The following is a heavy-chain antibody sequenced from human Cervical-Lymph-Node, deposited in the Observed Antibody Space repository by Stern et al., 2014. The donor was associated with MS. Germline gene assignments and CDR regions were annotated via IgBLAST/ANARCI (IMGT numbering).Heavy chain of an antibody. CDR1: GFTFGTYS. CDR2: INSASSFT. V-gene: IGHV3-21*01. J-gene: IGHJ6*02. Sequence: EVQLEESGGGLVKPGGSLRLSCAASGFTFGTYSMDWVRQAPGKGLEWVSSINSASSFTYYADSVKGRFTISRDNAQNSLYLEMNSLRAEDTAVYYCAREMKYSSGFGGHGMDVWGHGTTVTVSS. CDR3: AREMKYSSGFGGHGMDV. D-gene: IGHD5-18*01.